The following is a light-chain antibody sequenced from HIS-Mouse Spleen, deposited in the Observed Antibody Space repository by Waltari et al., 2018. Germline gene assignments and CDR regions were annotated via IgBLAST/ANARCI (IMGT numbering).Light chain of an antibody. Sequence: HSALTQPASVSGSPGQSITISCTGTSSDVGGYNYVSWYQQHPGKAPKPMIYDVSNRPSGVSNRFSGSKSGNTASLTISGLQAEDEADYYCSSYTSSSTLVFGTGTKVTVL. CDR1: SSDVGGYNY. CDR2: DVS. V-gene: IGLV2-14*03. CDR3: SSYTSSSTLV. J-gene: IGLJ1*01.